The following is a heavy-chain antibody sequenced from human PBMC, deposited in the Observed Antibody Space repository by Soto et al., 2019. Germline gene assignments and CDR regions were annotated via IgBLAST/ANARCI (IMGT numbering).Heavy chain of an antibody. Sequence: QVQLVQAGAEVRKPGASVKVSCKASGYRFTGYYLHWVRQAPGQGLEWMGWINPNTGGTNYAQTFQGWVTMTTDTSISTAYMELSSLKSDDTAVYYCARDPRAPQQQLAWFFNLWGRGTLVSVSS. CDR2: INPNTGGT. CDR3: ARDPRAPQQQLAWFFNL. CDR1: GYRFTGYY. J-gene: IGHJ2*01. V-gene: IGHV1-2*04. D-gene: IGHD6-13*01.